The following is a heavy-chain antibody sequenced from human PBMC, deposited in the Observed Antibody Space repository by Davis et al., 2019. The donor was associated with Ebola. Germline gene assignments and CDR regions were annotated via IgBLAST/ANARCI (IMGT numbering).Heavy chain of an antibody. J-gene: IGHJ6*02. D-gene: IGHD4-11*01. CDR2: ISSTSAYT. CDR3: TCTVTEYYYYYGMDV. CDR1: GFTFSAYS. Sequence: GESLKISCAASGFTFSAYSMNWVRQAPGKGLEWVSSISSTSAYTYYIDSVKGRFTVSRDNAKNSLYLQMNSLKTEDTAVYYCTCTVTEYYYYYGMDVWGQGTTVTVSS. V-gene: IGHV3-21*03.